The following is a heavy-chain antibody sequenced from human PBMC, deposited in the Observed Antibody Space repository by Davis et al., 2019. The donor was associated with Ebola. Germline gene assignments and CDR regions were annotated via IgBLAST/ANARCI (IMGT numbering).Heavy chain of an antibody. CDR3: ARARAASGSYLDYYYGMDV. J-gene: IGHJ6*02. D-gene: IGHD1-26*01. V-gene: IGHV1-2*04. CDR2: INPNSGCP. CDR1: RYTFTAYY. Sequence: AASVTVSCQASRYTFTAYYMHWVRQAPGQGLEWMGWINPNSGCPNYAQKFQGWVTMTRDTSISTAYMELSRLRSDDTAVYYCARARAASGSYLDYYYGMDVWGQGTTVTVSS.